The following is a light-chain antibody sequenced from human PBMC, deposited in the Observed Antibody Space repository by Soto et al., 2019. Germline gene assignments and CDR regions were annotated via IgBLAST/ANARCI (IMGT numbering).Light chain of an antibody. J-gene: IGKJ2*01. CDR1: QTIASS. V-gene: IGKV3-15*01. CDR3: QQYHNWPPQYT. Sequence: DMVMTQSPASLSVSPGDGATLSCRASQTIASSLACYQQKPGQAPRLLIHGASTRATGVPARFSGSGSGTDFTITISSLQSEDFAVYYCQQYHNWPPQYTFGQGTKLQIK. CDR2: GAS.